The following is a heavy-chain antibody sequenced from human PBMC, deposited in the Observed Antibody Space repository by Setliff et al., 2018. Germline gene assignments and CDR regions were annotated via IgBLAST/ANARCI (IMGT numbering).Heavy chain of an antibody. CDR1: GGSFSGYY. Sequence: SETLSLTCAVYGGSFSGYYWSWIRQPPGKGLEWIGEINHSGSTNYNPSLKSRVTISVDTSKNQFSLKLSSVTAADTAVYYCARGPKSGSYNDTFDIWGQGTMVTVSS. CDR2: INHSGST. V-gene: IGHV4-34*01. J-gene: IGHJ3*02. CDR3: ARGPKSGSYNDTFDI. D-gene: IGHD1-26*01.